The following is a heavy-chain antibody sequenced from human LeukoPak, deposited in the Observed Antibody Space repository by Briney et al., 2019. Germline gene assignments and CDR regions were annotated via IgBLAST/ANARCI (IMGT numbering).Heavy chain of an antibody. V-gene: IGHV3-7*01. J-gene: IGHJ4*02. D-gene: IGHD1-14*01. CDR2: IKTDGSAK. CDR1: GFSFSDDW. CDR3: ARDPESQKGRDGLDY. Sequence: GGSLRLSCVASGFSFSDDWMSWVRQAPGKGLEWVASIKTDGSAKYCVDSLKGRFTISRDNAKNSLYLQMNNLRAEDTAVYYCARDPESQKGRDGLDYWGQGSLVTVAS.